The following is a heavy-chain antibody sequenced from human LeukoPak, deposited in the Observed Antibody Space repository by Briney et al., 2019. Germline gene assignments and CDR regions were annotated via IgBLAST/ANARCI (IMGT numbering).Heavy chain of an antibody. CDR3: AIPRDFYYYGSGSYFVDAFDI. J-gene: IGHJ3*02. V-gene: IGHV3-23*01. CDR2: ISGSGGST. CDR1: GFTFSSYA. Sequence: GGSLRLSCAASGFTFSSYAMSWVRQAPGKGLEGVSAISGSGGSTYYADSVKGRFTISRDNSKNTLYLQMNSLRAEDTAVYYCAIPRDFYYYGSGSYFVDAFDIWGQGTMVTVSS. D-gene: IGHD3-10*01.